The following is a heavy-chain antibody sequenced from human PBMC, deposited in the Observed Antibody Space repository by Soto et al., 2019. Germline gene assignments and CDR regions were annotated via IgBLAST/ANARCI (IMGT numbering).Heavy chain of an antibody. V-gene: IGHV5-51*01. CDR1: GYSFTSYW. D-gene: IGHD5-12*01. Sequence: PGESLKISCKGSGYSFTSYWIGWVRQMPGKGLEWMGIIYPGDSDTRYSPSFQGQVTISADKSISTAYLQWSSLKASDTAMYYCARLKWSGYDYSFLAYWGQGTLVTVSS. J-gene: IGHJ4*02. CDR3: ARLKWSGYDYSFLAY. CDR2: IYPGDSDT.